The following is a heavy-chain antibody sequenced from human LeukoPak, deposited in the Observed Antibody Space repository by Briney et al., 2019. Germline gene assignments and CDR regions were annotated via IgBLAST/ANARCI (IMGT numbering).Heavy chain of an antibody. V-gene: IGHV3-30-3*01. Sequence: GGSLRLSCAASGFTFSSYATHWVRQAPGKGLEWVAVISYDGGNKYYADSVKGRFTISRDNSKNTLYLQMNSLRAEDTAVYYCARDLGYDFWSGWDDAFDIWGQGTMVTVSS. J-gene: IGHJ3*02. CDR3: ARDLGYDFWSGWDDAFDI. CDR1: GFTFSSYA. CDR2: ISYDGGNK. D-gene: IGHD3-3*01.